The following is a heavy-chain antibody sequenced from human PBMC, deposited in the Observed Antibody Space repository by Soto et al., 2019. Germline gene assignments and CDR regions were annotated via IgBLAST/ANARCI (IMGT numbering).Heavy chain of an antibody. CDR3: ARDRLRPDPPNYYYYGMDV. D-gene: IGHD4-17*01. V-gene: IGHV1-69*08. CDR2: IIPILGIA. J-gene: IGHJ6*02. CDR1: GGTFSSYT. Sequence: QVQLVQSGAEVKKPGSSVKVSCKASGGTFSSYTISWVRQAPGQGLEWMGRIIPILGIANYAQKFQGRVTITENKTTSTAYMELSSLRSEDTAVYYCARDRLRPDPPNYYYYGMDVWGQGTTVTVSS.